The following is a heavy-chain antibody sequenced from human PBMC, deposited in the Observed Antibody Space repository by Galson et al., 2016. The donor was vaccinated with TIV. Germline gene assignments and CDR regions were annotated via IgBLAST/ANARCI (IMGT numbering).Heavy chain of an antibody. D-gene: IGHD3-9*01. V-gene: IGHV3-30*04. CDR3: ARERSPSLRYFDWLKNYSLDV. CDR2: VAYDGSDK. J-gene: IGHJ6*02. Sequence: SLRLSCAASGFTFSSYDMFWVRQAPGKGLEWVAFVAYDGSDKNYADSVKGRFTLSRDNSQNTLYLQMSSLRAEDTAVYYCARERSPSLRYFDWLKNYSLDVWGQGTTVTVSS. CDR1: GFTFSSYD.